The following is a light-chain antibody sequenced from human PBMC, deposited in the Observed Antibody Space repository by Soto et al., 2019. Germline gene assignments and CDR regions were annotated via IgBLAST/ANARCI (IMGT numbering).Light chain of an antibody. J-gene: IGKJ5*01. CDR2: GAF. CDR1: PSVTNF. Sequence: EIVLTQSPATLSLSPGERATLSCRSSPSVTNFLAWYQQKPGQAPRLLIYGAFNRATGIPARFSGSGSGTDLTLTISSLETEDSAIYYCQQRNIWPPVTFGQGTRLEIK. CDR3: QQRNIWPPVT. V-gene: IGKV3-11*01.